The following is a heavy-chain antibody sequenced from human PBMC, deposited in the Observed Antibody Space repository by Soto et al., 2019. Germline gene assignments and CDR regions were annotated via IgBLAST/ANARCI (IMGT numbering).Heavy chain of an antibody. Sequence: QVQLVESGGGLVKPGGSLRPSCEAPGFTFNDYYMAWIRQAPGKGLEWVSYISGSSRYTKFKDYVKGLFSISRDNAKNSLYLQMNSLRGEDTAAYYCARVRPYRYRDAVSPHFDYWGQGLLVTVFS. V-gene: IGHV3-11*05. CDR1: GFTFNDYY. CDR3: ARVRPYRYRDAVSPHFDY. CDR2: ISGSSRYT. J-gene: IGHJ4*02. D-gene: IGHD5-12*01.